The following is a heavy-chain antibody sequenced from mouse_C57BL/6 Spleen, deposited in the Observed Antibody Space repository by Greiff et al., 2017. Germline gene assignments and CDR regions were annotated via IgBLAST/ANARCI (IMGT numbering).Heavy chain of an antibody. Sequence: LMEPGASVKLSCKATGYTFTGYWIEWVKQRPGHGLEWLGEILPGSGSTYYNEKFKGETTFTTDTTSNTAYMQHSSLTTEDSAIYYCARRHYGGFAYWGQGTLVTVSA. D-gene: IGHD1-1*02. CDR2: ILPGSGST. J-gene: IGHJ3*01. CDR3: ARRHYGGFAY. V-gene: IGHV1-9*01. CDR1: GYTFTGYW.